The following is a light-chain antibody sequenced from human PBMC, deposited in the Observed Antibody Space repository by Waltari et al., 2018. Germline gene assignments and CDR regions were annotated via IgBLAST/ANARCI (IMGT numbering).Light chain of an antibody. CDR1: QPVNNR. J-gene: IGKJ1*01. Sequence: EIVLTQSPATLSLSPGERATLSCRASQPVNNRLAWYQQKPGQGPRLLIYDASNRAAGIPERFSGSGSGTYFTLTISRLEPEDLGIYCCQQEHNWSWTFGQGTKVEIK. CDR2: DAS. CDR3: QQEHNWSWT. V-gene: IGKV3D-15*01.